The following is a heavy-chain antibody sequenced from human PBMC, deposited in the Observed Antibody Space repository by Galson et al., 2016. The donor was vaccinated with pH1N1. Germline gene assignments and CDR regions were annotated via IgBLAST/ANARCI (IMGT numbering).Heavy chain of an antibody. D-gene: IGHD1/OR15-1a*01. CDR3: AKGGRVGTEGYYSALDV. J-gene: IGHJ6*02. CDR1: GFIFSSYA. V-gene: IGHV3-23*01. Sequence: SLRLSCAASGFIFSSYAMTWVRQAPGKGPEWVSAISAASTRTYYPDSVKGRFIISRDNSKNTLYLQMNSRRAEDTAEYYCAKGGRVGTEGYYSALDVWGQGTTVIVSS. CDR2: ISAASTRT.